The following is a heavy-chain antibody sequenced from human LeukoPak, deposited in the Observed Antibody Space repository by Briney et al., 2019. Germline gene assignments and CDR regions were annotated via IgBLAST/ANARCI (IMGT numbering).Heavy chain of an antibody. CDR1: GFTFSSYW. D-gene: IGHD3-3*01. CDR2: INSDGSST. Sequence: PGGSLRLSCAASGFTFSSYWMHWVRQAPGKGLVWVSRINSDGSSTSYADSVKGRFTISRDNAKNTLYLQMNSLRAEDTAVYYCAREAFYNTIFGVAKTPAFDYWGQGTLVTVSS. CDR3: AREAFYNTIFGVAKTPAFDY. J-gene: IGHJ4*02. V-gene: IGHV3-74*01.